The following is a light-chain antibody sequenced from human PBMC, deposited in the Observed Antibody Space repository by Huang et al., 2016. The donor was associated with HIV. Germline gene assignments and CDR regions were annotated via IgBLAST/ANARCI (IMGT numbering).Light chain of an antibody. J-gene: IGKJ3*01. V-gene: IGKV3D-15*01. CDR3: QQYDKWPPT. Sequence: EIVMTQSPATLSPSPGERATLSCRASQSIGINLAWYQQKPGQAPRLLIHAASARATGIPARFSGSGSGTEFTLTISSLQSEDFAVYCCQQYDKWPPTFGPGTEVDFK. CDR1: QSIGIN. CDR2: AAS.